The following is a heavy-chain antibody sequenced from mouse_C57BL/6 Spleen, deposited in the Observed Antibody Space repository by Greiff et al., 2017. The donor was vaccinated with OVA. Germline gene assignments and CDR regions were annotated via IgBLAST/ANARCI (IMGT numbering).Heavy chain of an antibody. CDR1: EYEFPSHD. Sequence: LVESGGGLVQPGESLKLSCESNEYEFPSHDMSWVRKTPEKRLELVAAINSDGGSTYYPDTMERRFIFSRDNTKKTLYLQMSSLGSEDTALYYGARHRDGDYGWFAYWGQGTLVTVSA. D-gene: IGHD2-13*01. V-gene: IGHV5-2*01. CDR2: INSDGGST. J-gene: IGHJ3*01. CDR3: ARHRDGDYGWFAY.